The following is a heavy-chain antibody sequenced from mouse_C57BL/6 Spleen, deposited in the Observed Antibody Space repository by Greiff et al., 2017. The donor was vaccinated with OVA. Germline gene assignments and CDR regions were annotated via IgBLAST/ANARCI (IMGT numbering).Heavy chain of an antibody. CDR3: ARWVTTVVAGDY. J-gene: IGHJ2*01. CDR1: GYTFTSYT. Sequence: QVQLQQSGAELARPGASVKMSCKASGYTFTSYTMHWVKQRPGQGLEWIGYINPSSGYTKYNQKFKDKATLTAEKSSSTAYMQLSSLTSEDSAVYYCARWVTTVVAGDYWGQGTTLTVSS. CDR2: INPSSGYT. D-gene: IGHD1-1*01. V-gene: IGHV1-4*01.